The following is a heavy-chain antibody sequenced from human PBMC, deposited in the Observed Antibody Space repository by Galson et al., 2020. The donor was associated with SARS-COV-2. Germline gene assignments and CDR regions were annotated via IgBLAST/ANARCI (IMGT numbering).Heavy chain of an antibody. V-gene: IGHV4-31*03. D-gene: IGHD3-16*01. J-gene: IGHJ3*01. Sequence: SETLSLTCIVSGVSMSSGGYYWAWIRQHPGKGLEWIGYIYDSGRTQYNPSLKSRVTISRDTSKNHFSLNLNSVTAADTGVYYCARAQPPKITFGELGSGSYDVWGQGTVITVSS. CDR1: GVSMSSGGYY. CDR2: IYDSGRT. CDR3: ARAQPPKITFGELGSGSYDV.